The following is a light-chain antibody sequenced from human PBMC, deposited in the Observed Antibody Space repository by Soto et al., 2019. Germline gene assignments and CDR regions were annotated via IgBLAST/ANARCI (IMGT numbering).Light chain of an antibody. CDR3: PQSYSTPVT. CDR1: QSISSY. J-gene: IGKJ1*01. CDR2: AAS. V-gene: IGKV1-39*01. Sequence: DIQMTQSPSSLSASVGDRVTITCRASQSISSYLNWYQQKPGKAPKLLIYAASSLQSGVPSRFSGSGSGTDFTLTISSLQPEDFATYYCPQSYSTPVTVGQGTKVEIK.